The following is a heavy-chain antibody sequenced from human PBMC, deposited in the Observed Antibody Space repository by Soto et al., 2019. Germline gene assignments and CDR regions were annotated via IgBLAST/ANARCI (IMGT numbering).Heavy chain of an antibody. D-gene: IGHD3-10*01. CDR2: MNPNSGNT. J-gene: IGHJ4*01. V-gene: IGHV1-8*01. Sequence: ASVKVSCKASGYTFTSYDSNWVRQATGQGLEWMGWMNPNSGNTGYAQKFQGRVTMTRNTSISTAYMELSSLRSEDTAVYYCAGDPLYYASGDYWGQGTLVTVSS. CDR1: GYTFTSYD. CDR3: AGDPLYYASGDY.